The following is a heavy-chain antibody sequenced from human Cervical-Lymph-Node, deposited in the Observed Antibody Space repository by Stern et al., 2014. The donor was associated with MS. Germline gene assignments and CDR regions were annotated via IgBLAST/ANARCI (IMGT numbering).Heavy chain of an antibody. CDR2: IIPIIGTA. J-gene: IGHJ4*02. V-gene: IGHV1-69*01. CDR3: ALGGFGHYFEY. D-gene: IGHD3-10*01. Sequence: LQLVEYGAEVQKPGSSVKVSCRASEGTFSSSDISWVRQAPGQGLEWMGGIIPIIGTANYAQKYQGRVTITADESTSTAYMELSSLRSEDTAIYYCALGGFGHYFEYWGQGTLVTVSS. CDR1: EGTFSSSD.